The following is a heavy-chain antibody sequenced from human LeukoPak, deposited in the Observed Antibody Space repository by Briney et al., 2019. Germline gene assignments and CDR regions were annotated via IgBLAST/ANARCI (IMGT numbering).Heavy chain of an antibody. CDR2: INHSGST. J-gene: IGHJ4*02. CDR3: ARGSRSPEGGLLYVY. CDR1: GGSFSGYY. V-gene: IGHV4-34*01. D-gene: IGHD3-10*01. Sequence: PSETLSLTCAVYGGSFSGYYWSWIREPPGKGLECRGEINHSGSTNDNPSLKCRVTISVDTSKNPCSLKLSSVTAADTAVYYCARGSRSPEGGLLYVYWGQGTLVTVSS.